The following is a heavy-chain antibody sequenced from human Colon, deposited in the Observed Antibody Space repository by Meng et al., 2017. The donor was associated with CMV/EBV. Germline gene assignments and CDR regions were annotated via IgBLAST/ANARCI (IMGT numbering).Heavy chain of an antibody. CDR3: AKKGGLTNTAMATYYYYALDV. J-gene: IGHJ6*02. D-gene: IGHD5-18*01. CDR1: GFTFSYYW. CDR2: VTPDGGAT. Sequence: GGSLRLSCATSGFTFSYYWMHWVRQVPGKGLVWLSRVTPDGGATSIADSVKGRFIISRDNAKTTLYLQMNNLRPEDTAVYYCAKKGGLTNTAMATYYYYALDVWGQGTTVTVSS. V-gene: IGHV3-74*01.